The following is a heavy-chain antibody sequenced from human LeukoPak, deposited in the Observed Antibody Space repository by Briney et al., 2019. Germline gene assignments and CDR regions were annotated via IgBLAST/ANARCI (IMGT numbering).Heavy chain of an antibody. CDR1: GGSVSSGSCY. Sequence: SETLSLTCTVSGGSVSSGSCYWSWIRQPPGKGLEWIGYIYYSGSTNYNPSLKSRVTISVDTSKNQFSLKLSSVTAADTAVYYCARGIGSGWYRDAFDIWGQGTMVTVSS. D-gene: IGHD6-19*01. CDR2: IYYSGST. CDR3: ARGIGSGWYRDAFDI. J-gene: IGHJ3*02. V-gene: IGHV4-61*01.